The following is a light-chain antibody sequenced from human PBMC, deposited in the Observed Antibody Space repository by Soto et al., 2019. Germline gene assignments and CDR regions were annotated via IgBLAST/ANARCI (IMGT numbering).Light chain of an antibody. J-gene: IGKJ1*01. CDR2: KES. Sequence: DIQMTQSPSTLSASVGDRVTITCRASQSISSWLAWYQQKPGKAPKLLIYKESSLESGVPSRFSGSGSGTEVTLTISSLQPDDFATYYCQQYNSYPWTIGQGTKVEIK. V-gene: IGKV1-5*03. CDR1: QSISSW. CDR3: QQYNSYPWT.